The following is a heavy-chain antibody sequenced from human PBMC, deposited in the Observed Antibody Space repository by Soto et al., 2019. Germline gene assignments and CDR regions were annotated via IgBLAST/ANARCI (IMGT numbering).Heavy chain of an antibody. CDR1: GGSISSGGYS. CDR3: ASVGLTATDAFDI. V-gene: IGHV4-30-2*01. Sequence: QLQLQESGSGLVKPSQTLSLTCAVSGGSISSGGYSWSWIRQPPGKGLEWIGYIYLSGSTYYNPSLKSRVTISVDRSKNQFSLKLSSVTAADTAVYYCASVGLTATDAFDIWGQGTMVTVSS. CDR2: IYLSGST. D-gene: IGHD1-26*01. J-gene: IGHJ3*02.